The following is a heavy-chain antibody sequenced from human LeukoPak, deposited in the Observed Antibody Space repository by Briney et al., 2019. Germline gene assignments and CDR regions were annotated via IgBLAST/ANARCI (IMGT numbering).Heavy chain of an antibody. CDR1: GYTFTGYY. Sequence: ASVKVSCKASGYTFTGYYMHWVRQAPGQGLEWMGWINPNTGGTNYAQKFQGRVTMTRDTSISTAYMELSRLRSDDTAVYYCARDGDMYDILTGYYSPLAFDFWGQGTMVTVSS. V-gene: IGHV1-2*02. D-gene: IGHD3-9*01. CDR3: ARDGDMYDILTGYYSPLAFDF. J-gene: IGHJ3*01. CDR2: INPNTGGT.